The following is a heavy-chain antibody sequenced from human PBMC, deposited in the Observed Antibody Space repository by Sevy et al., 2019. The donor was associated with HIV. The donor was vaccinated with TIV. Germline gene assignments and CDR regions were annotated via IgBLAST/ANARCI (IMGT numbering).Heavy chain of an antibody. Sequence: GGSLRLSCAASGFTFSSYSMNWVRQAPGKGLEWVSSISSSSSYIYYEDSVKGRFSISGDNAKTSLDLQMKSLRAEDTAVSYCAREGGGYYYDSSGYDDAFDIWGQGTMVTVSS. CDR2: ISSSSSYI. CDR1: GFTFSSYS. CDR3: AREGGGYYYDSSGYDDAFDI. D-gene: IGHD3-22*01. J-gene: IGHJ3*02. V-gene: IGHV3-21*01.